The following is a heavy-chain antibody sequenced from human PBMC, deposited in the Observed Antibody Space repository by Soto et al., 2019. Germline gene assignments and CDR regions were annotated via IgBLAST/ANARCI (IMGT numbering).Heavy chain of an antibody. CDR2: IYYSGST. CDR1: GGSISNYY. V-gene: IGHV4-59*01. J-gene: IGHJ4*02. Sequence: PSETLSLTCTVSGGSISNYYWSWIRQPPGKGLEWIGYIYYSGSTNYNPSLKSRVTISVDTSKNQFSLKLTSVIAADTAGYYCASRGFFAGFGYWGQGTRVTVSS. D-gene: IGHD3-3*01. CDR3: ASRGFFAGFGY.